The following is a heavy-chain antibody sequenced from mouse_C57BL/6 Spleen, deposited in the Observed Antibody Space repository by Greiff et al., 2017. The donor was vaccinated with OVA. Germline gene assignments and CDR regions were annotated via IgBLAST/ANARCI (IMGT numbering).Heavy chain of an antibody. V-gene: IGHV1-53*01. J-gene: IGHJ1*03. Sequence: QVQLQQPGTELVKPGASVKLSCKASGYTFTSYWMHWVKQRPGQGLEWIGNINPSNGGTNYNEKFKSKATLTVDKSSSTAYMQLSSLTSEDSAVYYCARWPIYYGSSDWYFDVWGTGTTVTVSS. D-gene: IGHD1-1*01. CDR1: GYTFTSYW. CDR3: ARWPIYYGSSDWYFDV. CDR2: INPSNGGT.